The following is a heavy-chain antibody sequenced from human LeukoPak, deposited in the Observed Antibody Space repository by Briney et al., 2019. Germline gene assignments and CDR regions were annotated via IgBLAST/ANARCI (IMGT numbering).Heavy chain of an antibody. CDR3: ARDPIYTYYYGSGRNYFDY. CDR2: INPNSGGT. CDR1: GYTFTGYY. Sequence: ASVKVSCKASGYTFTGYYMHWVRQAPGQGLEWMGWINPNSGGTNYAQKFQGRVTMTRDTSISTAYMELSRLRSDDTAVYYCARDPIYTYYYGSGRNYFDYWGQGTLVTVSS. D-gene: IGHD3-10*01. J-gene: IGHJ4*02. V-gene: IGHV1-2*02.